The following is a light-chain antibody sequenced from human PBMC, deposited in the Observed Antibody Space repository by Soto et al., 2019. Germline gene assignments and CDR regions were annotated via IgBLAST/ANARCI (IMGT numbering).Light chain of an antibody. V-gene: IGKV1-39*01. CDR2: AAS. J-gene: IGKJ4*01. Sequence: DIQMTQSPSSLSASVGDRVTITCRASQSISSYLNWYQQKPGKAPQLLIYAASSLQIGVPSRLSGSGSGTDFTLTISSLQPEDFATYYSQQSYSTPLPFGGGTKVEIK. CDR1: QSISSY. CDR3: QQSYSTPLP.